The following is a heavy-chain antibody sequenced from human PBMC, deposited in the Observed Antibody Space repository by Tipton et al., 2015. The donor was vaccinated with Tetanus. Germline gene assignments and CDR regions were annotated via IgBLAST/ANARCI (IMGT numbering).Heavy chain of an antibody. J-gene: IGHJ2*01. CDR3: ARGGPESRWYFDL. Sequence: TLSLTCTVSGDSISRHYWSWIRQPPGKGLEWIGYIYYSGTTNYNPSLKSRVTISLDRSNNQFSLNLRSVTAADTAVYYCARGGPESRWYFDLWGRGTLVTVSS. CDR1: GDSISRHY. V-gene: IGHV4-59*11. CDR2: IYYSGTT.